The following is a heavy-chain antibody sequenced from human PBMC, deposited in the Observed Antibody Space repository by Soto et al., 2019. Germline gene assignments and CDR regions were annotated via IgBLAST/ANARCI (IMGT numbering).Heavy chain of an antibody. CDR2: ISYSGAT. V-gene: IGHV4-59*12. CDR3: AREEDFDY. CDR1: GASISGYH. Sequence: SETLSLTCTVSGASISGYHWSWIRQFPGKGLECLGYISYSGATNYNPSLKSRVTMSIDTSKNQFSLQLNSVTAADTAVYYCAREEDFDYWGQGTLVTVSS. J-gene: IGHJ4*02.